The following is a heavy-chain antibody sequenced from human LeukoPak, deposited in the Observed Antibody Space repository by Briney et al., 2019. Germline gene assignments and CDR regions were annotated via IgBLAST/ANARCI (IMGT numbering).Heavy chain of an antibody. CDR1: GYTLTELS. V-gene: IGHV1-24*01. Sequence: ASVKVSCKVSGYTLTELSMHWVRQAPGKGLEWMGGFDPEDGETIYAQKFQGRVTMTEATSTDTAYMELSRLRSEDTAVYYCATPYYSGGSYHYYYMDVWGKGTTVTVSS. D-gene: IGHD2-15*01. CDR2: FDPEDGET. CDR3: ATPYYSGGSYHYYYMDV. J-gene: IGHJ6*03.